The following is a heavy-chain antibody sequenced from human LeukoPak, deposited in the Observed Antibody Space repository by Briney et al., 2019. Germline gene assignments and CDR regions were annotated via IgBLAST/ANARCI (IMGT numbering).Heavy chain of an antibody. CDR1: GYTFTSYG. V-gene: IGHV1-18*01. CDR3: ARIPGYYYGSGSYFWFDP. Sequence: ASVKVSCKASGYTFTSYGISWVRQAPGQGLEWMGWISAYNGNTNYAQKLQGRVTMTRNTSISTAYMELSSLRSEDTAVYYCARIPGYYYGSGSYFWFDPWGQGTLVTVSS. J-gene: IGHJ5*02. CDR2: ISAYNGNT. D-gene: IGHD3-10*01.